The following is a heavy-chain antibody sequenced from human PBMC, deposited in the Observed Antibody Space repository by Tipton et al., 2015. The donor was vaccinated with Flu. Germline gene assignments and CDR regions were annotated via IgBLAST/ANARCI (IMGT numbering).Heavy chain of an antibody. CDR1: GGSISSYY. CDR3: ARRDSGYDPEGY. D-gene: IGHD5-12*01. J-gene: IGHJ4*02. V-gene: IGHV4-59*01. CDR2: IYYSGST. Sequence: TLSLTCTVSGGSISSYYWSWIRQPPGKGLEWIGYIYYSGSTNYNPSLKGRVTISVDTSKNQFSLKLSSVTAADTAVYYCARRDSGYDPEGYWGQGTLVTVSS.